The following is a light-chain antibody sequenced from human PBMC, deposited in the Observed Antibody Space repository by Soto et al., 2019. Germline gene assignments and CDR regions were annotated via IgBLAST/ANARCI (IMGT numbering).Light chain of an antibody. CDR2: DAS. J-gene: IGKJ4*01. V-gene: IGKV1-33*01. CDR3: QQYDNLQLT. CDR1: QDISNY. Sequence: DIQMTQSPSSLSASVGDRVTITCQASQDISNYLNWYQQKPGKAPKLLIYDASNLETGVPSRFSGSGSGKDFTFTISSLQPEDIATYYSQQYDNLQLTFGGGSKVDIK.